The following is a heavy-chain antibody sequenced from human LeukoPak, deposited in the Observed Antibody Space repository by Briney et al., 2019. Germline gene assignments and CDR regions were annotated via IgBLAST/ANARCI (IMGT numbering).Heavy chain of an antibody. Sequence: GGSLRLSCAASGFTFSSYAMHWVRQAPGKGLEYVSAISSNGGSTYYANSVKGRFTISRDNSKNTLYLQMGSLRAEDTAVYYCASAIAVAGNRVYYYYYMDVWGKGTTVTISS. D-gene: IGHD6-19*01. CDR3: ASAIAVAGNRVYYYYYMDV. CDR2: ISSNGGST. V-gene: IGHV3-64*01. J-gene: IGHJ6*03. CDR1: GFTFSSYA.